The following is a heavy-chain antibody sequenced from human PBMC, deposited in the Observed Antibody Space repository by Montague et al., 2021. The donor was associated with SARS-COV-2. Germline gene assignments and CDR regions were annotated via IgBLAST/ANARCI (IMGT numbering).Heavy chain of an antibody. CDR1: GFTFSGCG. V-gene: IGHV3-23*01. CDR3: AKSLLGVGSTGMDF. D-gene: IGHD1-26*01. J-gene: IGHJ4*02. Sequence: SLRLSCAASGFTFSGCGMYWVRRAPGKGLEWLSSINGVSTGTYYADPVKGRFTISRDNSRDTLYLQMSRLRAEDTAIYYCAKSLLGVGSTGMDFWGQGTLVTVSS. CDR2: INGVSTGT.